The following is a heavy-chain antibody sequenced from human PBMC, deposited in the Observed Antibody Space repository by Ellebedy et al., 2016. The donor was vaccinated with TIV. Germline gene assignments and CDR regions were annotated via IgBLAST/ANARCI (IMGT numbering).Heavy chain of an antibody. Sequence: GESLKISXVASGFTFSNHAMNWVRQAPGKGLEWVAGIWYDGTNKYFADSVKGRFTISRDNSKNTLYLQMNSLRAEDTAVYYCARGDCGGGCHFRGFAHWGQGILVTVSS. D-gene: IGHD2-21*01. V-gene: IGHV3-33*01. CDR1: GFTFSNHA. CDR3: ARGDCGGGCHFRGFAH. J-gene: IGHJ4*02. CDR2: IWYDGTNK.